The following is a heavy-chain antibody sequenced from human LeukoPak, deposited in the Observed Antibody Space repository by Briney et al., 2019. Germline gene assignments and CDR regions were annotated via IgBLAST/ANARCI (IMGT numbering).Heavy chain of an antibody. CDR3: VNYYDSSDYQQPNHFDY. CDR2: INHSGST. Sequence: SETLSLTCAVYGGSFSGYYWSWIRQPPGKGLEWIGEINHSGSTNYNPSLKSRVTISVDTSKNQFSLKLSSVTAADTAVYYCVNYYDSSDYQQPNHFDYWGQGTLVTVSS. V-gene: IGHV4-34*01. CDR1: GGSFSGYY. D-gene: IGHD3-22*01. J-gene: IGHJ4*02.